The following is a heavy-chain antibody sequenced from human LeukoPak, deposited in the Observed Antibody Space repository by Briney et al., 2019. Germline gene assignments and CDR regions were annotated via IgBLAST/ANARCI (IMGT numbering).Heavy chain of an antibody. CDR1: GGTFSSYA. Sequence: ASVKVSCKASGGTFSSYAISWVRQAPGQGLEWMGGIIPIFGTANYAQKFQGRVTITTDESTSTAYVELSSLRSEDTAVYYCAREYCSGGSCPGAFDIWGQGTMVTVSS. CDR2: IIPIFGTA. CDR3: AREYCSGGSCPGAFDI. J-gene: IGHJ3*02. V-gene: IGHV1-69*05. D-gene: IGHD2-15*01.